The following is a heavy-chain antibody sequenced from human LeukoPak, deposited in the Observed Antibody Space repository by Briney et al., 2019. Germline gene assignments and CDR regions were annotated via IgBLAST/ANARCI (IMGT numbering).Heavy chain of an antibody. CDR1: GYTFTGYY. CDR3: AREPVPAARNWFDP. Sequence: ASVKVSCKASGYTFTGYYMHWVRQAPGQGLEWMGWINPNSGGTNYAQKFQGRVTITTDESTSTAYMELSSLRSEDTAVYYCAREPVPAARNWFDPWGQGTLVTVSS. D-gene: IGHD2-2*01. CDR2: INPNSGGT. V-gene: IGHV1-2*02. J-gene: IGHJ5*02.